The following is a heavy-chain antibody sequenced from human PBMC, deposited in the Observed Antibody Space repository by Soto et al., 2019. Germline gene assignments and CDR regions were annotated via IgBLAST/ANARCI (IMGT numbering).Heavy chain of an antibody. CDR1: GFTFSSYA. D-gene: IGHD2-2*01. CDR2: MSGSGGYT. V-gene: IGHV3-23*01. J-gene: IGHJ4*02. Sequence: VQMLESGGGLVQPGGSLRLSCAASGFTFSSYAMSWFRQAPGKGLEWVSTMSGSGGYTYYADSVEGRFAISRDNSKHTLSLQMADLRAEDQAVYYCATFRFCTSTSCYGREGGFWGQGTLVTV. CDR3: ATFRFCTSTSCYGREGGF.